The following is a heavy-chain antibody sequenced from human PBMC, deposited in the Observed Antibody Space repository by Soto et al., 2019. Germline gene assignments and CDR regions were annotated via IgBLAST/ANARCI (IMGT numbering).Heavy chain of an antibody. V-gene: IGHV4-59*01. D-gene: IGHD3-22*01. CDR1: GGSISSYY. Sequence: SETLSLTCTVSGGSISSYYWSWIRQPPGKGLEWIGYIYYSGSTNYNPSLKSRVTISVDTSKNQFSLKLSSVTAADTAVYYCARLLHSSYYYGMDVWGQGTTVTVSS. CDR3: ARLLHSSYYYGMDV. J-gene: IGHJ6*02. CDR2: IYYSGST.